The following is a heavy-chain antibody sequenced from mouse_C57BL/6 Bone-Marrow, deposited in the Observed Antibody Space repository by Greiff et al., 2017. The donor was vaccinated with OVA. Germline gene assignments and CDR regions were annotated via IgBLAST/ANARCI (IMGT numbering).Heavy chain of an antibody. CDR1: GYTFTDYY. J-gene: IGHJ3*01. CDR3: ARRTGTWNLAY. CDR2: INPNNGGT. D-gene: IGHD4-1*01. V-gene: IGHV1-26*01. Sequence: VQLQQSGPELVKPGASVKISCKASGYTFTDYYLNWVKQSPGKSLEWIGDINPNNGGTSYNQKFTGKATLTVDKSSSTAYMELRSLTSEDSAVYYCARRTGTWNLAYWGQGTLVTVSA.